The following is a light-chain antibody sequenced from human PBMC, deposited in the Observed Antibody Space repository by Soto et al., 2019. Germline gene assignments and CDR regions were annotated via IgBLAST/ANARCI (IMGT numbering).Light chain of an antibody. CDR1: SDYNNYK. V-gene: IGLV9-49*01. CDR2: VGTGGIVG. CDR3: GADHGSGTNFVYV. J-gene: IGLJ1*01. Sequence: QLVLTQPPSASASLGASVTLTCTLSSDYNNYKVDWYQQRPGKGPRFVMRVGTGGIVGSKGDGIPDRFSVLGSGQNRYLTINNLQEEDESDYHCGADHGSGTNFVYVFGTGTKLTVL.